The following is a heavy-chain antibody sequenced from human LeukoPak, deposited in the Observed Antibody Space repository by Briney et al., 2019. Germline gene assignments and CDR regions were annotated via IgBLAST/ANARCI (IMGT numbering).Heavy chain of an antibody. V-gene: IGHV4-34*01. CDR3: ARDPPGTGG. Sequence: SETLSHTCAVYGGSFSGYYWSWIRQPPGKGLEWIGEINHSGSTNYNPSLKSRVTISVDTSKNQFSLKLSSVTAADTAVYYCARDPPGTGGWGQGTLVTVSS. CDR1: GGSFSGYY. J-gene: IGHJ4*02. D-gene: IGHD3-10*01. CDR2: INHSGST.